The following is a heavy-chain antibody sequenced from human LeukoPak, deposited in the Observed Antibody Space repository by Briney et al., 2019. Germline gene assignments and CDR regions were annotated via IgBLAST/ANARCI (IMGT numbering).Heavy chain of an antibody. CDR2: ISSSSSYI. Sequence: GGSLRLSCAASGFTFSSYSMNWVRQAPGKGLEWVSSISSSSSYIYYADSVKGRFTISRDNAKNSLYLQMNSLRAEDTAVYYCARDLKQLPGFGYWGQGTLVTVSS. V-gene: IGHV3-21*01. CDR3: ARDLKQLPGFGY. D-gene: IGHD6-13*01. CDR1: GFTFSSYS. J-gene: IGHJ4*02.